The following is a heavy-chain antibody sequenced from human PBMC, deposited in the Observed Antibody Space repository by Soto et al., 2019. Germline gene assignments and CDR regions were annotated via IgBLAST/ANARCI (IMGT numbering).Heavy chain of an antibody. J-gene: IGHJ4*02. V-gene: IGHV3-30*18. CDR2: ISYDGSNN. CDR3: AKDTLRQTVTTLDY. CDR1: GFTFSSYG. Sequence: QVQLVESGGGVVQPGRSLRLSCAASGFTFSSYGMHWVRQAPGKGLEWVAVISYDGSNNYYAESVKGRFTISRDNSKNTLYLEMNILRAEDTAVYYCAKDTLRQTVTTLDYWGQGTLVTVSS. D-gene: IGHD4-17*01.